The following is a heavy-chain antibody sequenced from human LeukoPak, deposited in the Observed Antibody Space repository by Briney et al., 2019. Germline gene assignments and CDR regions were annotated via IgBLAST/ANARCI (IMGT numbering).Heavy chain of an antibody. Sequence: GESLKISCKGSGYSFTDYWIAWVRQMPGKGLEWMGIIYPDDSDTRYSPSFQGQVTISADKSISTAYLQWSSLKASDTAMYYCARHLGLYGSGSYSGYMDVWGKGTPVTISS. CDR1: GYSFTDYW. D-gene: IGHD3-10*01. CDR3: ARHLGLYGSGSYSGYMDV. V-gene: IGHV5-51*01. J-gene: IGHJ6*03. CDR2: IYPDDSDT.